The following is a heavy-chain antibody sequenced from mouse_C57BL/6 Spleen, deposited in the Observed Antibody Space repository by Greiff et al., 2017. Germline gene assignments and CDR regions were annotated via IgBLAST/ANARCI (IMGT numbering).Heavy chain of an antibody. Sequence: EVKLMESGGGLVKPGGSLKLSCAASGFTFSSYAMSWVRQTPEKRLEWVATISDGGSYTYYPDNVKGRFTISRDNAKNNLYLQMSHLKSEDTAMYYCARAYYGSSYWYFDVWGTGTTVTVSS. D-gene: IGHD1-1*01. CDR2: ISDGGSYT. J-gene: IGHJ1*03. CDR1: GFTFSSYA. CDR3: ARAYYGSSYWYFDV. V-gene: IGHV5-4*03.